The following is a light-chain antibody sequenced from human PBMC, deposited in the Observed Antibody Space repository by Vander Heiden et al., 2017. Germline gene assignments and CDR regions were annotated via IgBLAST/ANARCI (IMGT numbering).Light chain of an antibody. J-gene: IGLJ3*02. CDR2: DVS. CDR3: SSYTSSSTGV. V-gene: IGLV2-14*01. CDR1: SSDVGGYNY. Sequence: SALTQPASVSWSPGQSTTISCPGTSSDVGGYNYVSWYQQHPGKAPKLMIYDVSNRPSGVSNRFSGSKSGNTASLTISGLQAEDEADYYCSSYTSSSTGVFGGGTKLTVL.